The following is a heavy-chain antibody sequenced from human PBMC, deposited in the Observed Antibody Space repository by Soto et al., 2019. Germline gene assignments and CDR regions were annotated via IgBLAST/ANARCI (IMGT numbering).Heavy chain of an antibody. J-gene: IGHJ4*02. V-gene: IGHV1-69*12. CDR3: ARDQGSGWSPTT. CDR2: IIPIFVKA. D-gene: IGHD6-19*01. CDR1: GGTFSSYA. Sequence: QVQLVQSGAEVKKPGSSVKVSCKASGGTFSSYAISGVRQAPGQGLEWMGGIIPIFVKANYAQKFQGRVTLPADEYTSTAYMELSSLRSGDTTGYYCARDQGSGWSPTTWGQGTLVTVAS.